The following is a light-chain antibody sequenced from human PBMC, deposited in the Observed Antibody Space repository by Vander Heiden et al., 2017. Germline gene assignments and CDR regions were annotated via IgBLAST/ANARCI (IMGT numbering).Light chain of an antibody. J-gene: IGKJ1*01. CDR3: LQDYNYPPT. Sequence: AIQMPQSPSSLSASVGDRVTITCRASQGIRNDLGWYQQKPGKAPKLLIDAASSLQSGVPSRFSGSGSGTDFTLTISSLQPEDFATYYCLQDYNYPPTFRQGAKVEIK. V-gene: IGKV1-6*01. CDR1: QGIRND. CDR2: AAS.